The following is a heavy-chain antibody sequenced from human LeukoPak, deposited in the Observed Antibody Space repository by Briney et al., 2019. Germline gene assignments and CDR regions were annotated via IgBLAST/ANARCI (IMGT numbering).Heavy chain of an antibody. D-gene: IGHD3-16*01. Sequence: SETLSLTCTVSGGSISSYYWSWIRQPAGRGLEWIGRIYPTGSTDYNPSLKSRVSMSADTSKNQFSLKLSSVTAADTAVYYCARLPVSGGPYGMDVWGQGTTVTVSS. CDR1: GGSISSYY. J-gene: IGHJ6*02. CDR3: ARLPVSGGPYGMDV. V-gene: IGHV4-4*07. CDR2: IYPTGST.